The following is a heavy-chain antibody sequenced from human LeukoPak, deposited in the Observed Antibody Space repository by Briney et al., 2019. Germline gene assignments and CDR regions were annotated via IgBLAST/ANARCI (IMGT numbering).Heavy chain of an antibody. Sequence: SETLSLTCAVYGGSFSGYYWSWIRQPPGKGLEWIGEINHSGSTNYNPSLKSRVTISVDTSKNQFSLKLSSVTAADTAVYYCASKVRYFDWYEFDPWGQGTLVTVSS. CDR2: INHSGST. D-gene: IGHD3-9*01. J-gene: IGHJ5*02. CDR1: GGSFSGYY. V-gene: IGHV4-34*01. CDR3: ASKVRYFDWYEFDP.